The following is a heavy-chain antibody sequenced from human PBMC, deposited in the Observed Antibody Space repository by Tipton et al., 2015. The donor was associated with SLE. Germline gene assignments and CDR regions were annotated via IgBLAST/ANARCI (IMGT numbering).Heavy chain of an antibody. CDR2: TYYRSKWYN. CDR3: ARGSISMVRGVMAEAFDI. J-gene: IGHJ3*02. Sequence: VKPSQTLSLTCAISGDSVSSNSAAWNWIRQSPSRGLEWLGRTYYRSKWYNDYAVSVKSRITINPDTSKNQFSLQLNSVTAADTAVYYCARGSISMVRGVMAEAFDIWGQGTTVTVSS. D-gene: IGHD3-10*01. V-gene: IGHV6-1*01. CDR1: GDSVSSNSAA.